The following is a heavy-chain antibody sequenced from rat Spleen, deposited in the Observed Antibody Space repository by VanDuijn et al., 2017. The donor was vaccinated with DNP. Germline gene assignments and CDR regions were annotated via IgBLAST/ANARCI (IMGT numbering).Heavy chain of an antibody. Sequence: EVQLVESGGGLAQPGRSLKLSCAASGFTFSDYYMAWVRQAPTKGLEWVAYSNYDGGNTYNGDSVKGRFTISRDNAKNTLYLQINSLRSEDMATYYCARHVLPLRVWDYWGQGVMVTVSS. V-gene: IGHV5-22*01. CDR2: SNYDGGNT. D-gene: IGHD1-4*01. CDR1: GFTFSDYY. CDR3: ARHVLPLRVWDY. J-gene: IGHJ2*01.